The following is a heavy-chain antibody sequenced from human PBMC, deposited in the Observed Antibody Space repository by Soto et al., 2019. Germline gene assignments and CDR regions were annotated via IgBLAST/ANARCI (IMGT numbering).Heavy chain of an antibody. J-gene: IGHJ4*02. D-gene: IGHD3-3*01. V-gene: IGHV3-33*01. CDR3: AREGKGPGGFFEWTFDY. CDR1: GFTFSSYG. CDR2: MLCEGSNK. Sequence: PARCMRLAWAPAGFTFSSYGMHCDSHPPDEWLEWGAVMLCEGSNKYYADSVKGGFTISRDNSKNTVYLQMNSLRAEGTAVYYCAREGKGPGGFFEWTFDYWGQGTLVTVSS.